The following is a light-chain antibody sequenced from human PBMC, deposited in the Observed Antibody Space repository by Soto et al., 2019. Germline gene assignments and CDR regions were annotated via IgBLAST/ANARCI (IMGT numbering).Light chain of an antibody. CDR3: HQYGGSPRYP. CDR1: QSISNHY. Sequence: EIVLTQSPGTLSLSPGERATLSCRASQSISNHYLAWFQQKPGQAPRLLIYGASYRATGIPDRFSGSGSGTDFPLTITGLEPEDFAVYHCHQYGGSPRYPFGQGTKLEIK. J-gene: IGKJ2*01. CDR2: GAS. V-gene: IGKV3-20*01.